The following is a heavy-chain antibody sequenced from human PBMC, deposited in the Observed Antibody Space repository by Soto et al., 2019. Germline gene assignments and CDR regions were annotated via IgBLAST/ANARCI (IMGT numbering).Heavy chain of an antibody. D-gene: IGHD4-17*01. Sequence: QVKLVESGGGVVQPGGSLRLSCAPSGFTFRNYGLVWVRQAPGKGLEWVALISYDGDNKYYSDSARGRFTVSRDNFKNTLFLQMDSLRPEDTAVYYCAKKILGYGANSDALNVWGQGTTVTVS. V-gene: IGHV3-30*18. J-gene: IGHJ6*02. CDR3: AKKILGYGANSDALNV. CDR1: GFTFRNYG. CDR2: ISYDGDNK.